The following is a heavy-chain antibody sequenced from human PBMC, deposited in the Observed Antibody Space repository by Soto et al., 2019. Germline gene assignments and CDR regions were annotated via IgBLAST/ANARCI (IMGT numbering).Heavy chain of an antibody. D-gene: IGHD3-3*01. Sequence: GGSLRLSCAASGFTFSSYGMHWVRQAPGKGLEWVGFIRSTAYGGATQYAASVKGRFTISRDDSNNIAYLQMNSLKTEDTAVYYCTSEDFYYYGTDVWGQGTTVTVSS. CDR3: TSEDFYYYGTDV. J-gene: IGHJ6*02. CDR2: IRSTAYGGAT. CDR1: GFTFSSYG. V-gene: IGHV3-49*04.